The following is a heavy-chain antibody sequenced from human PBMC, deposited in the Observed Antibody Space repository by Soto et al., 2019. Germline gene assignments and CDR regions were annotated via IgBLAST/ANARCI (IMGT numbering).Heavy chain of an antibody. D-gene: IGHD3-22*01. CDR1: GGSFSGYY. V-gene: IGHV4-34*01. J-gene: IGHJ5*02. Sequence: SETLSLTCAVYGGSFSGYYWSWIRQPPGKGLEWIGEINHSGSTNYNPSLKSRVTISVDTSKNQFSLKLSSVTAADTAVYYCARSGYYYDAYWFDPWGQGTLVTVSS. CDR2: INHSGST. CDR3: ARSGYYYDAYWFDP.